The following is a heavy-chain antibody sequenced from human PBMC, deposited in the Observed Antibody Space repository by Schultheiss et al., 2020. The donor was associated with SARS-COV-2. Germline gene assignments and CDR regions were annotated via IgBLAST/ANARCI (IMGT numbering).Heavy chain of an antibody. CDR3: ARGETYSSGWYYFDY. CDR1: GYTFTGYY. V-gene: IGHV1-2*02. CDR2: INPNSGGT. D-gene: IGHD6-19*01. J-gene: IGHJ4*02. Sequence: ASVKVSCKASGYTFTGYYMHWVRQAPGQGLEWMGWINPNSGGTNYAQKFQGRVTMTRDTSISTAYMELSRLRSDDTAVYYCARGETYSSGWYYFDYWGQGTLVTVSS.